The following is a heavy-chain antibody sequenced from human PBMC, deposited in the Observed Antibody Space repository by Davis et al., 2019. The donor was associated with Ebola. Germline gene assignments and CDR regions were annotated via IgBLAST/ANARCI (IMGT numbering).Heavy chain of an antibody. CDR1: GFTFSSYG. V-gene: IGHV3-73*01. CDR2: IRSKANSYAT. Sequence: PGGSLRLSCAASGFTFSSYGMHWVRQASGKGLEWVGRIRSKANSYATAYAASVKGRFTISRDDSKNTAYLQMNSLKTEDTAVNYCTMSGTIDYWGQGTLVTVSS. D-gene: IGHD1-26*01. CDR3: TMSGTIDY. J-gene: IGHJ4*02.